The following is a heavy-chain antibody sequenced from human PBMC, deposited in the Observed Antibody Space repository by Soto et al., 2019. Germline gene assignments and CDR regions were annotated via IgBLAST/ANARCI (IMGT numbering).Heavy chain of an antibody. Sequence: GGSLRLSCAASGVTFSSYAMTWVRQAPGRGLEWVSAISGSGDTTYYADSVKGRFTISRDNSKNTLYLQMNSLRAEDTAVYYCAKVKTGTYLDYWGQGTLVTVSS. CDR1: GVTFSSYA. CDR2: ISGSGDTT. D-gene: IGHD3-10*01. V-gene: IGHV3-23*01. CDR3: AKVKTGTYLDY. J-gene: IGHJ4*02.